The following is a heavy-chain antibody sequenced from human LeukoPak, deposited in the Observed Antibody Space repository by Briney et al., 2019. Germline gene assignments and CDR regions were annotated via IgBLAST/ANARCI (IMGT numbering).Heavy chain of an antibody. CDR3: AASVEGAWVSDY. J-gene: IGHJ4*02. Sequence: SGGSLRLSCTASGFSIGGYWMHWVRQDPGKGLHWVSRIKSDGTWTTYTDAVRGRFAISRDNGKNTVYLEMNTLRAEDTAVYFCAASVEGAWVSDYWGQGTLVTVSS. V-gene: IGHV3-74*01. CDR2: IKSDGTWT. CDR1: GFSIGGYW. D-gene: IGHD5/OR15-5a*01.